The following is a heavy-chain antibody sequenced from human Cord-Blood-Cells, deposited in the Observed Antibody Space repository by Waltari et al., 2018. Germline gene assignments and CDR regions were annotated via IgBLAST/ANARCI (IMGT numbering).Heavy chain of an antibody. CDR2: IIPIFGTA. Sequence: QVQLVQSGAEVKQPGYSVKVSCKASGGTSSSYAISWVRQAPGQGLAWIGGIIPIFGTADYAQKFQGRVTITADESTSTAYMELSSLRSEDTAVYYCARDRMGGSYQYFDYWGQGTLVTVSS. CDR1: GGTSSSYA. V-gene: IGHV1-69*01. D-gene: IGHD1-26*01. J-gene: IGHJ4*02. CDR3: ARDRMGGSYQYFDY.